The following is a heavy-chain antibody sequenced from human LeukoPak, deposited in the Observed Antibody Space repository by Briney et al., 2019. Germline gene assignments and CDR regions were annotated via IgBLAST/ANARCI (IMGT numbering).Heavy chain of an antibody. V-gene: IGHV3-33*01. CDR1: GFTFSSYG. CDR2: IWYDGSNE. Sequence: GGSLRLSCAASGFTFSSYGMHWVRQAPGKGLEWMAVIWYDGSNEYYADSVKGRFTTSRDNAKNTLYLQMNSLRAEDTALYYCTRVQAGRAGLMDVWGRGTTVTVSS. CDR3: TRVQAGRAGLMDV. J-gene: IGHJ6*02. D-gene: IGHD6-13*01.